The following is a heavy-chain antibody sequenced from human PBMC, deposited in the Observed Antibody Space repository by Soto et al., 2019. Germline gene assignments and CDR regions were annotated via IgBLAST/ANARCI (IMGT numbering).Heavy chain of an antibody. Sequence: SETLSLTCAVYGGSFSGYYWTWIRQPPGTGLEWIGEINHSGSTNYNPSLKSRVTISVDTSKNQFSLKLTSVTAADTAVYYCARDLKYSGSSSHYGMDVWGQGTTVTVSS. V-gene: IGHV4-34*01. J-gene: IGHJ6*02. CDR3: ARDLKYSGSSSHYGMDV. D-gene: IGHD6-6*01. CDR1: GGSFSGYY. CDR2: INHSGST.